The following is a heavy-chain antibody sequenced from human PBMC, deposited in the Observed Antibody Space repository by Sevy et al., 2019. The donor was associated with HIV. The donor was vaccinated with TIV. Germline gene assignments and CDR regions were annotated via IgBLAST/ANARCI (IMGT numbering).Heavy chain of an antibody. CDR3: AKGDRTFYGLDV. D-gene: IGHD2-15*01. CDR2: ISGSAGST. CDR1: GFTFSTYT. Sequence: GGSLRLSCAASGFTFSTYTMSWVRQAPGKGLEWVSAISGSAGSTYYADLVQGRFTISRDNSKNTLYLQMNSLRAEDTAVYYCAKGDRTFYGLDVWGQGTTVTVSS. J-gene: IGHJ6*02. V-gene: IGHV3-23*01.